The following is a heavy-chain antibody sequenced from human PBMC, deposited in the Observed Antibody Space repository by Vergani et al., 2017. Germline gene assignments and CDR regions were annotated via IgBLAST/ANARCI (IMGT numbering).Heavy chain of an antibody. CDR3: ARPASSGWYPFDC. CDR1: GGSISRRSYY. CDR2: IYYSGST. V-gene: IGHV4-39*01. D-gene: IGHD6-19*01. Sequence: QLQLQESGPGLVKPSETLSLIRTVSGGSISRRSYYWGRIRHPPGKGLECIGSIYYSGSTYYNPSHKRRVTISVDMSKNQFSPNLSAVTAADSAVYYCARPASSGWYPFDCWGQRTLVTVS. J-gene: IGHJ4*02.